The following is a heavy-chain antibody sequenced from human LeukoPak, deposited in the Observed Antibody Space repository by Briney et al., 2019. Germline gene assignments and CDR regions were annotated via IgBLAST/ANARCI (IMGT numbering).Heavy chain of an antibody. Sequence: SETLSLTCAVSGGSISGYKWTWVRGPPGKGLEWIGYIYDSGNTNYSPPLKSRITISVDTSKNQLSLNLTSVTAADTAIYYCARFWSGFDHWGQGTQVTVSS. J-gene: IGHJ4*02. CDR3: ARFWSGFDH. CDR2: IYDSGNT. V-gene: IGHV4-59*01. D-gene: IGHD3-3*01. CDR1: GGSISGYK.